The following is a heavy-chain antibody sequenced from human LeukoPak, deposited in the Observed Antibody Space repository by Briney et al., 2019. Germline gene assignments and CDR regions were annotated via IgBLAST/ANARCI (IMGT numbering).Heavy chain of an antibody. CDR2: ISCSGGST. V-gene: IGHV3-23*01. Sequence: PGGPLRLSCAASGFTFSSYAMSWDRQAPGKGLEWVSAISCSGGSTYYADSVKGRFSISSDNSKNTLYLQKNSLRAEDTAVYYCAKPDIVVVVAATPAPWYYWGQGTLVTVSS. D-gene: IGHD2-15*01. J-gene: IGHJ4*02. CDR1: GFTFSSYA. CDR3: AKPDIVVVVAATPAPWYY.